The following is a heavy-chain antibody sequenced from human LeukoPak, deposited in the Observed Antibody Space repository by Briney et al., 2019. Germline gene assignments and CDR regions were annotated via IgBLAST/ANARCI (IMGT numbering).Heavy chain of an antibody. V-gene: IGHV4-61*01. CDR1: GSSVTTDSYC. CDR2: DYCGGNT. Sequence: SETLSLTCTVSGSSVTTDSYCWGWIRQPPGKGLEWIGYDYCGGNTNYDPSLKRRVTISVDTSKNQFSLTLTSVTAADTAVYFCARDHFGSLDSWGQGILVTVSS. J-gene: IGHJ4*02. CDR3: ARDHFGSLDS. D-gene: IGHD3-10*01.